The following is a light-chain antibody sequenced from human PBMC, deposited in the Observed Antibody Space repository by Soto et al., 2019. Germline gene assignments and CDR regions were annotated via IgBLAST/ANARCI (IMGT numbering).Light chain of an antibody. CDR1: SSNIGAGHD. CDR2: GNG. V-gene: IGLV1-40*01. Sequence: QSVLTQPPSVSGAPGQRVTISCTGSSSNIGAGHDVHWYQHLPGTAPKLLIYGNGNRPSGVPDRFSGSKSGTSASLAITGLQAKDEADYYCQSYDSSLSGSEVFGTGTKLTVL. J-gene: IGLJ1*01. CDR3: QSYDSSLSGSEV.